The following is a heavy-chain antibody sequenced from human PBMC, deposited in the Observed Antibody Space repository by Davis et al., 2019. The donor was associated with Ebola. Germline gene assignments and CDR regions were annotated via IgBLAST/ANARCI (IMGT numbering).Heavy chain of an antibody. Sequence: GESLKISCKVSGHTSTNYWIGWVRQMPGKGLEWMGIINPADPDTRYSPSFQGQVTISADRSTSTAYLQWSSLKASDTAMYYCARGYCSGGSCPGYFDYWGQGTLVTVSS. D-gene: IGHD2-15*01. CDR3: ARGYCSGGSCPGYFDY. J-gene: IGHJ4*02. CDR1: GHTSTNYW. CDR2: INPADPDT. V-gene: IGHV5-51*01.